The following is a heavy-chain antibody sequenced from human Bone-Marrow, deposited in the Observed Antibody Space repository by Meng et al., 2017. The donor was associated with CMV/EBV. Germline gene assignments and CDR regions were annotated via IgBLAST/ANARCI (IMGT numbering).Heavy chain of an antibody. Sequence: QVQLVQSGAEVKKPGASVKVSCKTSGYTFTSYGISWMRQAPGQGLEWMGWISGYNGVTNYAHNLQGRVTMTTDPSTNTAYMDLRSLRSDDTAVYYCARDLQWTESGIQLWLGFDYWGQGTLVTVSS. CDR1: GYTFTSYG. J-gene: IGHJ4*02. D-gene: IGHD5-18*01. CDR2: ISGYNGVT. V-gene: IGHV1-18*01. CDR3: ARDLQWTESGIQLWLGFDY.